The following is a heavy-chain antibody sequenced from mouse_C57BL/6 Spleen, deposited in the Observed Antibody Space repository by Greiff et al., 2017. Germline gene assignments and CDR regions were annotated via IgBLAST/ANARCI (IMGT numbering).Heavy chain of an antibody. CDR3: ARWGSNYGFAY. Sequence: EVQLQQSGPELVKPGASVKISCKASGYTFTDYYMNWVKQSHGKSLEWIGDINPNNGGTSYNQKFKGKATLTVDKSSSTAYMELRSLTSEDSAVYYCARWGSNYGFAYWGQGTLVTVSA. D-gene: IGHD2-5*01. CDR2: INPNNGGT. CDR1: GYTFTDYY. V-gene: IGHV1-26*01. J-gene: IGHJ3*01.